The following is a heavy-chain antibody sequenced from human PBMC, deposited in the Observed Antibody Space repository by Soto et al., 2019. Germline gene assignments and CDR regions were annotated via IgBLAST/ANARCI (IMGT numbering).Heavy chain of an antibody. CDR2: ISASGGST. J-gene: IGHJ3*02. Sequence: PGGFLRLSCAASGFIFNRCAMSWVRKAPGKGLEWVSSISASGGSTYYGDSVRGRFAISRDNSKNTLYLQMNSLRAEDTAVYYCAKDTGYYYGSGRPGDAFDIWGQGTMVTVSS. V-gene: IGHV3-23*01. CDR3: AKDTGYYYGSGRPGDAFDI. D-gene: IGHD3-10*01. CDR1: GFIFNRCA.